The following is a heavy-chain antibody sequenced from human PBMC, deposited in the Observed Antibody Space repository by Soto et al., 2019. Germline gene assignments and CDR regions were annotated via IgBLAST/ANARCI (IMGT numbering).Heavy chain of an antibody. Sequence: GGSLRLSCAASGFTFTTYAMHWLRQAPGKGLEWVAVILSDGIRKYQVDSVKVRFTISRDNSKNTLYLQMNSLRAEDTAVYYCAKDSTVRGVITPFYYYYYMDVWGKGTTVTVSS. CDR3: AKDSTVRGVITPFYYYYYMDV. D-gene: IGHD3-10*01. CDR2: ILSDGIRK. V-gene: IGHV3-30*18. CDR1: GFTFTTYA. J-gene: IGHJ6*03.